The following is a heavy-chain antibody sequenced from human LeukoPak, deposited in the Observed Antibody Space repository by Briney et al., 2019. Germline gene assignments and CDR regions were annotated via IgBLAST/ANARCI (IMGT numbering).Heavy chain of an antibody. J-gene: IGHJ4*02. D-gene: IGHD1-26*01. V-gene: IGHV3-23*01. Sequence: GGSLRLSCAASGFTFSSYAMTWVRQAPGKGLEWVSSIGTSGVSTNYAVSVKGRFTISRDNSKTVVYLQMNSLRAEDTAVYYCAKNTSGTYLDYWGQGTLVTVSS. CDR2: IGTSGVST. CDR3: AKNTSGTYLDY. CDR1: GFTFSSYA.